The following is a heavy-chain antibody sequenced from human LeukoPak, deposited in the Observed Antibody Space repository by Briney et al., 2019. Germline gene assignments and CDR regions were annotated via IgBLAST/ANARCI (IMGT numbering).Heavy chain of an antibody. CDR3: ARVGYDSSGYYKTDYYYYYYMDV. J-gene: IGHJ6*03. D-gene: IGHD3-22*01. CDR2: IYYSGST. V-gene: IGHV4-59*01. Sequence: KPSETLSLXCTVSGGSISSYYWSWIRQPPGKGLEWIGYIYYSGSTNYNPSLKSRVTISVDTSKNQFSLKLSSVTAADTAVYYCARVGYDSSGYYKTDYYYYYYMDVWGKGTTVTVSS. CDR1: GGSISSYY.